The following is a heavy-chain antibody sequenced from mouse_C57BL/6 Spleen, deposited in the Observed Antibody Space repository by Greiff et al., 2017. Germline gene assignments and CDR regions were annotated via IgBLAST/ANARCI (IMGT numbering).Heavy chain of an antibody. D-gene: IGHD1-1*01. CDR1: GYAFSSSW. CDR2: IYPGDGDT. Sequence: VQLVESGPELVKPGASVKISCKASGYAFSSSWMNWVKQRPGKGLEWIGRIYPGDGDTNYNGKFKGKATLTADKSSSTAYMQLSSLTSEDSAVYFCARSYGSSYYWYFDVWGTGTTVTVSS. CDR3: ARSYGSSYYWYFDV. V-gene: IGHV1-82*01. J-gene: IGHJ1*03.